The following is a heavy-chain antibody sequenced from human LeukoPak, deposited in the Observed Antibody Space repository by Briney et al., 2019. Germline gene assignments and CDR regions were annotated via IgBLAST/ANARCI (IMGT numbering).Heavy chain of an antibody. J-gene: IGHJ5*02. CDR2: IYYSGNT. D-gene: IGHD5-24*01. CDR3: VRDLGSQMATISDWFDP. V-gene: IGHV4-38-2*02. Sequence: SETLSLTCTVSGYSISSGYYWGWIRQPPGKGLEWIGSIYYSGNTYYNPSLRSRVTISVDTSKNQFSLKLSSVTAADTAVYYCVRDLGSQMATISDWFDPWGQGTLVAVSS. CDR1: GYSISSGYY.